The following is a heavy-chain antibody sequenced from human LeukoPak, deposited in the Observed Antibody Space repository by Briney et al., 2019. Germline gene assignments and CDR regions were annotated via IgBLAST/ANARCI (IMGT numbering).Heavy chain of an antibody. CDR2: IYGDGRT. V-gene: IGHV3-53*01. CDR1: GITVSNNY. D-gene: IGHD6-19*01. J-gene: IGHJ4*02. Sequence: PGGSLRLSCAASGITVSNNYMCWVRQAPGKGLEWASIIYGDGRTYYADSVKGRFTIPRDNSKNTLYLQMNSLRPEDTAVYYCARVRSDTSGWYHFDYWGQGTLVTVSS. CDR3: ARVRSDTSGWYHFDY.